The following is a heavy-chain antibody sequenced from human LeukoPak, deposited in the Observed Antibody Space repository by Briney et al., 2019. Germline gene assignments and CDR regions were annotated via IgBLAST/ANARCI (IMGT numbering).Heavy chain of an antibody. D-gene: IGHD3-16*01. CDR1: GYTFIYYY. CDR3: ARVDYRRDAFDI. J-gene: IGHJ3*02. Sequence: ASVNVSCKASGYTFIYYYMHWVRQAPGQGLEWMGGINPYSDDAQYTQKFQGRVTMTRDTSTSTAYMEVSRLRSDDTAVYYCARVDYRRDAFDIWGQGTMITVSS. V-gene: IGHV1-2*02. CDR2: INPYSDDA.